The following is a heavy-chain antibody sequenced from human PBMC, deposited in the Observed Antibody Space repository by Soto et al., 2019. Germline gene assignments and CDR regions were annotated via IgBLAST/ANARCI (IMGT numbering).Heavy chain of an antibody. D-gene: IGHD5-18*01. CDR3: AKDGGYSYGYSPRYYYGMDV. Sequence: GGSLRLSCAASGFTFGSYAMSWVRQAPGKGLEWVSAISGSGGSTYYADSVKGRFTISRDNSKNTLYLQMNSLRAEDTAVYYCAKDGGYSYGYSPRYYYGMDVWGQGTTVTVYS. V-gene: IGHV3-23*01. CDR2: ISGSGGST. CDR1: GFTFGSYA. J-gene: IGHJ6*02.